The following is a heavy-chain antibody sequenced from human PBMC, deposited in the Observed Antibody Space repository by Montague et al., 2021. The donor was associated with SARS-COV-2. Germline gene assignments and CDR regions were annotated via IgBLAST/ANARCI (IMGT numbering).Heavy chain of an antibody. Sequence: TLYLTCTVSGGSISSGGYYWSWIRQHPGKGLEWIGYIYYSGSTNYNPSLKSRLTISVDTSKNQFSLKLSSVTAADTAVYYCARGEGVMVYVYGMDVWGQGTTVTVSS. D-gene: IGHD2-8*01. CDR3: ARGEGVMVYVYGMDV. CDR2: IYYSGST. CDR1: GGSISSGGYY. J-gene: IGHJ6*02. V-gene: IGHV4-31*03.